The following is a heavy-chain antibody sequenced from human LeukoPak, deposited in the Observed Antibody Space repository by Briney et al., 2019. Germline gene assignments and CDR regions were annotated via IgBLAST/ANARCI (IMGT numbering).Heavy chain of an antibody. CDR2: ISYDGSNK. CDR3: ARDNEKGEPRAWAFDV. J-gene: IGHJ3*01. V-gene: IGHV3-30-3*01. CDR1: GFTFSSYA. Sequence: GGSLRLSCAASGFTFSSYATHWVRQAPGKGLEWVAVISYDGSNKYYADSVKGRFTISRDNSKNTLYLQMNSLRAEDTAVYYCARDNEKGEPRAWAFDVWGQGTMVTVSS. D-gene: IGHD1-26*01.